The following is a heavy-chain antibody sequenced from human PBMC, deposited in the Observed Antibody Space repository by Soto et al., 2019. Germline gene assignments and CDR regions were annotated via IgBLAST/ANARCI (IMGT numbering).Heavy chain of an antibody. CDR3: ANSYGDYVSY. CDR2: IYYSGST. J-gene: IGHJ4*02. D-gene: IGHD4-17*01. Sequence: QLPLQESGPGLVKPSETLSLTCTVSGGSISSSTYYWGWIRQPPGKGLEWIGSIYYSGSTYYNPSLKSRVTISVDTSKNQFSLKLSSVTAADTAVYYCANSYGDYVSYWGQGTLVTVSS. CDR1: GGSISSSTYY. V-gene: IGHV4-39*01.